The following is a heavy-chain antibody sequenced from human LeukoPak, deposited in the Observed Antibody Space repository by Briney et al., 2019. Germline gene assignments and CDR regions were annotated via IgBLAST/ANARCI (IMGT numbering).Heavy chain of an antibody. V-gene: IGHV3-23*01. CDR1: GFSFSTYA. Sequence: PGGSLRLFCAASGFSFSTYAMTWVRQAPGKGLEWVSAVGASGGSAYYADSVKGRFSISRDNSRDTLYLQMNSLRAEDTALYYCAKVTIASAGTFDCWGQGTLVTVSS. J-gene: IGHJ4*02. CDR2: VGASGGSA. D-gene: IGHD6-13*01. CDR3: AKVTIASAGTFDC.